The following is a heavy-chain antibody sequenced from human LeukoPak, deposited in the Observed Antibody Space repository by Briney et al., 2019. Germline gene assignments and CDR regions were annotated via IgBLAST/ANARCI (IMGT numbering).Heavy chain of an antibody. CDR2: INPSSGST. V-gene: IGHV1-46*01. CDR1: GYTFTTYY. J-gene: IGHJ4*02. CDR3: ARGANPYDSGGCYGDY. D-gene: IGHD3-22*01. Sequence: ASVKVSCKASGYTFTTYYMHWVRQAPGQGLEWMGIINPSSGSTSCAQKFQGRVTMTRDTSTSTVYMELSSLRSEDTAVYYCARGANPYDSGGCYGDYWGQGTLVTVSS.